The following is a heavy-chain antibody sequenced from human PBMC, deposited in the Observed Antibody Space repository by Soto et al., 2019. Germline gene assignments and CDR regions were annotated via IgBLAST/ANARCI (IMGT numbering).Heavy chain of an antibody. J-gene: IGHJ6*02. CDR1: GFTFSSYS. V-gene: IGHV3-48*02. CDR2: ISSSSTI. Sequence: GGSLRLSCAASGFTFSSYSMKWVRQAPGKGLEWVSYISSSSTIYYADSVKGRFTISRDNAKNSLYLQMNSLRDEDTAVYYCARARPGTASYYYYGMDVWGQGTTVTVSS. D-gene: IGHD1-1*01. CDR3: ARARPGTASYYYYGMDV.